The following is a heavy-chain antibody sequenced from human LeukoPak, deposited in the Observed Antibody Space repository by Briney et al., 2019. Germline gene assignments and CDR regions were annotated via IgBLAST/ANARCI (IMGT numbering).Heavy chain of an antibody. V-gene: IGHV4-34*01. CDR1: GGSFSGYY. CDR2: INHSGST. J-gene: IGHJ5*02. CDR3: ARSINRSTPGRGVWFDP. D-gene: IGHD2-2*01. Sequence: PSETLSLTCAVYGGSFSGYYWSWIRQPPGKGLEWIGEINHSGSTNYNPSLKSRVTISVDTSKNQFSLKLSSVTAADTAVYYCARSINRSTPGRGVWFDPWGQGTLVTVSS.